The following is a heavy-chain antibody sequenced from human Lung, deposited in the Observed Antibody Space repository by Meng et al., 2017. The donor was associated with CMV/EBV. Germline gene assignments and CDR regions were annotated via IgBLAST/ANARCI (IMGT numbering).Heavy chain of an antibody. D-gene: IGHD3-16*02. Sequence: SVSSGSYYWSWIRQPPGKGLEWIGYIYYSGSTNYNPSLKSRVTISVDTSKNQFSLKLSSVTAADTAVYYCARVMITFGGVIDHFGYWGQGTLVTVSS. J-gene: IGHJ4*02. CDR2: IYYSGST. CDR3: ARVMITFGGVIDHFGY. CDR1: SVSSGSYY. V-gene: IGHV4-61*01.